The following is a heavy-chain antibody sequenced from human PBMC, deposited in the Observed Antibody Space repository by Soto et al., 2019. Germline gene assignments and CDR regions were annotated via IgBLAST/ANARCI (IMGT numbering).Heavy chain of an antibody. CDR2: ISGYNGNT. D-gene: IGHD2-8*01. CDR1: GYTFTSYG. J-gene: IGHJ6*02. CDR3: ARVLMAPGNPYYYYGMDV. Sequence: ASVKVSCKASGYTFTSYGISWVRQAPGQGLEWMGWISGYNGNTNYAQKLQGRVTMTTDTSTSTAYMELRSLRSDDTAVYSCARVLMAPGNPYYYYGMDVWGQGTTVTVSS. V-gene: IGHV1-18*01.